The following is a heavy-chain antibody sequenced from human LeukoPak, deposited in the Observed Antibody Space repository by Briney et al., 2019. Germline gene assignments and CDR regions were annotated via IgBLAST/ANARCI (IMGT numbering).Heavy chain of an antibody. V-gene: IGHV4-59*01. J-gene: IGHJ5*02. CDR1: GGSISSYY. CDR2: IYYSGTT. D-gene: IGHD5-18*01. CDR3: ARDRGYSYGYGVDP. Sequence: KPSETLSLTCTVSGGSISSYYWSWIRQPPGKGLEWIGYIYYSGTTNYNPSLKSRVTISIDTSRKQFSLNLSSVTAADTAVYYCARDRGYSYGYGVDPWGQGTLVTVSS.